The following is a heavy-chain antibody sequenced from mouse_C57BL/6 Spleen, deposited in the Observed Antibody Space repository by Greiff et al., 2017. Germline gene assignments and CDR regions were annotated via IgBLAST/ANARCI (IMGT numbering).Heavy chain of an antibody. J-gene: IGHJ4*01. V-gene: IGHV1-80*01. D-gene: IGHD1-1*01. CDR1: GYAFSSYW. CDR3: ARSDYYGSSEIYYAMDY. Sequence: VQLQQSGAELVKPGASVKISCKASGYAFSSYWMNWVKQRPGKGLEWIGQIYPGDGDTNYNGKFKGKATLTADKSSSTAYMQLSSLTSEDSAVYYCARSDYYGSSEIYYAMDYWGQGTSVTVSS. CDR2: IYPGDGDT.